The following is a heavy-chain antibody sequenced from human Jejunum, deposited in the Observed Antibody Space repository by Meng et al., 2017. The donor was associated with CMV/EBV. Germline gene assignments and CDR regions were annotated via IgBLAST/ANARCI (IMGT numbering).Heavy chain of an antibody. CDR1: GGSFSGSS. D-gene: IGHD2-2*01. Sequence: GGSFSGSSWRWLRQSPGQGLSWIGQLHHGGSASYNPSLRRRVTLSEDTSKNQFSLRLTSVTAADTAIYYCARKYCGSSNCYPFDYWGQGERGTVSS. V-gene: IGHV4-34*01. CDR3: ARKYCGSSNCYPFDY. CDR2: LHHGGSA. J-gene: IGHJ4*02.